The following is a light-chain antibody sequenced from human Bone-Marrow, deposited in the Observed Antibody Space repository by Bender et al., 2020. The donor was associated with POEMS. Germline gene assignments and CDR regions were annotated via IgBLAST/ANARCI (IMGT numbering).Light chain of an antibody. Sequence: QSVLTQPPSASGTPGQRVTISCSGVSSNIGAHAVNWYQHLPGTAPKLLIYSSHRRPSEVPDRFSGSRSGTSASLAISGLQSEDEPAYYCAGWDDSLNVWVFGGGTKLTVL. CDR3: AGWDDSLNVWV. CDR2: SSH. V-gene: IGLV1-44*01. CDR1: SSNIGAHA. J-gene: IGLJ3*02.